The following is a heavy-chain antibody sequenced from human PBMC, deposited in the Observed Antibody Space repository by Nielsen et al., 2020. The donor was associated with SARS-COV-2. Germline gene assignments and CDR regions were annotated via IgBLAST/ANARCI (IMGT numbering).Heavy chain of an antibody. D-gene: IGHD5-24*01. Sequence: GGSLRLSCAASGFTFSNAWMSWVRQAPGKGLEWVGRIKSKTDGGTTDYAAPVKGRFTISRDDSKNTLYLQMNSLKTEDTAVYYCTKGGYITWYWYFDLWGRGTLVTVSS. CDR2: IKSKTDGGTT. CDR1: GFTFSNAW. V-gene: IGHV3-15*01. J-gene: IGHJ2*01. CDR3: TKGGYITWYWYFDL.